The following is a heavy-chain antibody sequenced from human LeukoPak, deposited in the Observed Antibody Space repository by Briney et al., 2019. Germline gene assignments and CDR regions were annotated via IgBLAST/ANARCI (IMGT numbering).Heavy chain of an antibody. V-gene: IGHV4-39*01. CDR1: GGSISSSSYY. CDR2: IYYSGST. CDR3: ARHLTYGGYFDY. D-gene: IGHD4/OR15-4a*01. J-gene: IGHJ4*02. Sequence: SETLSLTCTVSGGSISSSSYYWGWIRQPPGKGLEWIGSIYYSGSTYYNPSLKSRVTISVGTSKNQFSLKLSSVTAADTAVYYCARHLTYGGYFDYWGQGTLVTVSS.